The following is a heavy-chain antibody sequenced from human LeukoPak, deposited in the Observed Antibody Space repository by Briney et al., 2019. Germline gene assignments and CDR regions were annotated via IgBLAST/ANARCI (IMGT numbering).Heavy chain of an antibody. J-gene: IGHJ4*02. CDR2: IYYSGST. V-gene: IGHV4-59*12. CDR1: GGSISSYY. Sequence: SETLSLTCTVSGGSISSYYWSWIRQPPGKGLEWIGYIYYSGSTNYNPSLKSRVTISVDTSKNQFSLKLSSVTAADTAVYYCARGALHLVTPELDYWGQGTLVTVSS. CDR3: ARGALHLVTPELDY. D-gene: IGHD3-16*02.